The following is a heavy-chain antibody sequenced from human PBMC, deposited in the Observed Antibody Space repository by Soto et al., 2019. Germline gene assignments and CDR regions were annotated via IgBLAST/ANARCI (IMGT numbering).Heavy chain of an antibody. Sequence: QVHLVQSGAEVKKPGASVKVSCKGSGYTFTSYDITCVRQAPGQGLEWMGWISAHNGNTDYAQKLQGRVTVTREPSTSTAYMELGSLRSDDTAVYYCARGRDGDYWGQGALVTVSS. CDR2: ISAHNGNT. J-gene: IGHJ4*02. CDR3: ARGRDGDY. CDR1: GYTFTSYD. V-gene: IGHV1-18*01. D-gene: IGHD6-6*01.